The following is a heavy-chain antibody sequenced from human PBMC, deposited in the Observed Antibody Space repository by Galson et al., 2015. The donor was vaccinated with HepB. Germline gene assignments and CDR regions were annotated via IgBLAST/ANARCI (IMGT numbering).Heavy chain of an antibody. Sequence: SLRLSCAASGFTFSNYAMSWVRQAPGKGLEWVSGISGSGGNIYYADSVKGRFTISRDNSKNTLYLQMNSLRAEGTAIYYCARGGAETYLQHYDYDGMYIWSPGNAVTVSS. V-gene: IGHV3-23*01. CDR1: GFTFSNYA. J-gene: IGHJ6*02. D-gene: IGHD2-2*01. CDR3: ARGGAETYLQHYDYDGMYI. CDR2: ISGSGGNI.